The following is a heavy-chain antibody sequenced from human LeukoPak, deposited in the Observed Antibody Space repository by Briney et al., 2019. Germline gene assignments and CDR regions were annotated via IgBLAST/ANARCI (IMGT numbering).Heavy chain of an antibody. CDR3: ARHRQQLARVLYYFDY. CDR1: GYSFTSYW. J-gene: IGHJ4*02. D-gene: IGHD6-13*01. CDR2: IDPSDSYT. Sequence: GESLKISCKGSGYSFTSYWISWARQMPGKGLEWMGRIDPSDSYTNYSPSFQGHVTISADKSISTAYLQWSSLKASDTAMYYCARHRQQLARVLYYFDYGGQETLVTVSS. V-gene: IGHV5-10-1*01.